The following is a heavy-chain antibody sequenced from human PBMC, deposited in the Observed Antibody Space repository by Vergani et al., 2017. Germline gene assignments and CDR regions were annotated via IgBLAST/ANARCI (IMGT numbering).Heavy chain of an antibody. Sequence: QMQLQESGPGLLKPSQTLSLTCSVSGGSIDGVSSYWTWIRQPAGKGLEWIGRIYKSGRSNYNPSLQSQFTISLDTSKNQFSLNLTSVTAADTGVYFCARDRVTVVRNQYYGMDVWGQGTTVIVSS. J-gene: IGHJ6*02. CDR2: IYKSGRS. V-gene: IGHV4-61*02. CDR1: GGSIDGVSSY. D-gene: IGHD3-10*01. CDR3: ARDRVTVVRNQYYGMDV.